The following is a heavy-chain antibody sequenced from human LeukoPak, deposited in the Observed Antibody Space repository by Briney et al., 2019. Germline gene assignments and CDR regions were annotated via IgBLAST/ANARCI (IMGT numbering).Heavy chain of an antibody. CDR2: INHSGST. Sequence: PSETLSLTCAVYGGSFSGYYWSWIRQPPGKGLEWIGEINHSGSTNYNPSLKSRVTISVDTSKNQFSLKLSSVTAADTAVYYCAGMGRGYSCLSDGQGEGGFDPWGQGTLVTVSS. V-gene: IGHV4-34*01. CDR1: GGSFSGYY. J-gene: IGHJ5*02. CDR3: AGMGRGYSCLSDGQGEGGFDP. D-gene: IGHD5-18*01.